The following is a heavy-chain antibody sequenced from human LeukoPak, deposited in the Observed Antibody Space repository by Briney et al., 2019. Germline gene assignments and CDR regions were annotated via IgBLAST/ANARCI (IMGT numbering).Heavy chain of an antibody. V-gene: IGHV3-66*01. J-gene: IGHJ5*02. Sequence: GGSLRLSCAASRFTVSTNYMSWVRQGPGKGLEWVSLIDSGGFTYYADSVKGRFTISRDNSKNTLCLQMNSLRAEDTAVYFCANTYYYDGSGYYYLGWFDPWGQGTLVTVSS. CDR1: RFTVSTNY. CDR2: IDSGGFT. D-gene: IGHD3-22*01. CDR3: ANTYYYDGSGYYYLGWFDP.